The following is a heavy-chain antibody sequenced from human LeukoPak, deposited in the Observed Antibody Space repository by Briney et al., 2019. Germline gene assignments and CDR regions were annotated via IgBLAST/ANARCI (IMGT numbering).Heavy chain of an antibody. CDR2: VSGSGGTT. J-gene: IGHJ3*02. V-gene: IGHV3-23*01. D-gene: IGHD2-15*01. CDR3: AKGSPYIVVVVAATLGDAFDI. Sequence: PGGSLRLSCAASGFTFSSYGMSWVRQAPGKGLEWVSAVSGSGGTTDHADSVKGRFTISRDNSKNTLYLQMNSLRAEDTAVYYCAKGSPYIVVVVAATLGDAFDIWGQGTMVTVSS. CDR1: GFTFSSYG.